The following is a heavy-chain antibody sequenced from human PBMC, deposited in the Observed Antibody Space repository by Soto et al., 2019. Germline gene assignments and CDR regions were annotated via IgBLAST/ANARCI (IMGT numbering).Heavy chain of an antibody. D-gene: IGHD6-6*01. J-gene: IGHJ6*02. V-gene: IGHV4-30-2*01. CDR1: GDSISRGGYS. CDR2: IYASGST. Sequence: SSETLSLTCAVSGDSISRGGYSWTWIRQPPGKALEWIGNIYASGSTSYNPSLKSRVTMSVDTSKNQFSLRLTSVTAEDTAVYFCARGSSSYYDYGMDVWGQGTTVTVSS. CDR3: ARGSSSYYDYGMDV.